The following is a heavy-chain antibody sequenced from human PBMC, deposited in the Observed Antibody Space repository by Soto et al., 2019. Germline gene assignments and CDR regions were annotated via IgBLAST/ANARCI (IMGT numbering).Heavy chain of an antibody. CDR3: ARFGYGLDY. Sequence: SETLSLTCTVSGGSISSYYWSWIRQPPGKGLEWIGYIYYTGSTNYNPSLKSRLTISVDTSKNQFSLKLSSVTAADTAVYYCARFGYGLDYWGQGTLVTVSS. V-gene: IGHV4-59*08. D-gene: IGHD5-12*01. CDR2: IYYTGST. J-gene: IGHJ4*02. CDR1: GGSISSYY.